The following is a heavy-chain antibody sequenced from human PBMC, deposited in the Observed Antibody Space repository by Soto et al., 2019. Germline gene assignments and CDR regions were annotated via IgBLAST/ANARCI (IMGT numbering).Heavy chain of an antibody. J-gene: IGHJ3*02. CDR1: GFTFSSYV. D-gene: IGHD1-7*01. Sequence: GGSLRLSCAASGFTFSSYVMSWVRQAPGKGLEWVSAISGSGGSTYYADSVKGRFTISRDNSKNTLYLQMNSLRAEDTAVYYCAKDLGYNWNYEGAFDIWGQGTMVTVSS. CDR2: ISGSGGST. V-gene: IGHV3-23*01. CDR3: AKDLGYNWNYEGAFDI.